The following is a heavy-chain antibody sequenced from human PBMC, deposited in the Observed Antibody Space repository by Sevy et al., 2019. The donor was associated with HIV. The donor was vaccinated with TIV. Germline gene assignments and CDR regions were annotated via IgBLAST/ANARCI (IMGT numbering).Heavy chain of an antibody. CDR3: ARFYDSSGHFPSDY. V-gene: IGHV5-51*01. CDR1: GYSFTNYW. CDR2: IYPGDSET. J-gene: IGHJ4*02. Sequence: GGSLKISCKGSGYSFTNYWIAWVRQMPGKGLEWMGIIYPGDSETRYSPSFQGQVTISADKSISTAYLHWSSLKASDTAMHYCARFYDSSGHFPSDYWGQGTLVTVSS. D-gene: IGHD3-22*01.